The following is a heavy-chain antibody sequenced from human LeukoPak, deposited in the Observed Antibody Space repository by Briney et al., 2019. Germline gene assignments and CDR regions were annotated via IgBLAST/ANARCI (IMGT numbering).Heavy chain of an antibody. D-gene: IGHD2-15*01. V-gene: IGHV3-23*01. CDR2: ISGSGTNT. Sequence: GGSLRLSCAGSGITLSNHAMSWVRQAPGQGLEWVSSISGSGTNTYYAASVKGRFTISRDNPKNTLYLQMSSLRAEDTAIYYCGKGGLPDIVVVIAAPPAYWGQGTLVTVSS. J-gene: IGHJ4*02. CDR3: GKGGLPDIVVVIAAPPAY. CDR1: GITLSNHA.